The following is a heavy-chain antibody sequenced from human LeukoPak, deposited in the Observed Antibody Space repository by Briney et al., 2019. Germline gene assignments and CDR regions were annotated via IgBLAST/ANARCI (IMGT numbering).Heavy chain of an antibody. D-gene: IGHD3-9*01. CDR3: ARGNTLTGYSRY. CDR1: GFTFSSYA. V-gene: IGHV3-64*01. Sequence: PGGSLRLSCAASGFTFSSYAMHWVRQPPGKGLEYVSGISSNGCSTYYANSVKGRFTISRDNSKNTMYLQMGILRAEDMAVYYCARGNTLTGYSRYWGQGTLVTVSS. J-gene: IGHJ4*02. CDR2: ISSNGCST.